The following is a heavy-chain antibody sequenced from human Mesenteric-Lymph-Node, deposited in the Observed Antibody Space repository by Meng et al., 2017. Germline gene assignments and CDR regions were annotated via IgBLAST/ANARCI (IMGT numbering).Heavy chain of an antibody. CDR2: ISYDGSNK. D-gene: IGHD2-15*01. CDR3: AKDRSGSVVAATNY. CDR1: GFTFSSYA. V-gene: IGHV3-30*04. J-gene: IGHJ4*02. Sequence: GESLKISCAASGFTFSSYAMHWVRQAPGKGLEWVAVISYDGSNKYYADSVKGRFTISRDNSKNTLYLQMNSLRAEDTAVYYCAKDRSGSVVAATNYWGLGTLVTVSS.